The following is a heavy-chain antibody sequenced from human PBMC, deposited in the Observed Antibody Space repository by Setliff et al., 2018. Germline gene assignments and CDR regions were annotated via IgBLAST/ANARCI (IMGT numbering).Heavy chain of an antibody. D-gene: IGHD3-16*01. V-gene: IGHV3-72*01. CDR2: TRSKAASYTT. Sequence: GGSLRLSCAASGFTFSDHYMDWVRQAPGKGLEWVGRTRSKAASYTTEYAASVKGRFTISRDDSKTSLYLQMNSLKTEDTAVYYCARVTYLGDPYYYYYMDVWGKGTTVTVSS. CDR1: GFTFSDHY. J-gene: IGHJ6*03. CDR3: ARVTYLGDPYYYYYMDV.